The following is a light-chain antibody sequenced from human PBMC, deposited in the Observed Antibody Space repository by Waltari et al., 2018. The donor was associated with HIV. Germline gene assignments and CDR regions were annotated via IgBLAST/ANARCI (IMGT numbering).Light chain of an antibody. J-gene: IGLJ3*02. Sequence: QSALTQPRSVSGSPGQSVTISCTGTSSDVGAYDYVYWYQQHPGKAPKLMIYDVSQRPSGVPDRFSGSKSGNTASLTISGLQAEDEADYYCCSYAGSYTWVFGGGTKLTVL. V-gene: IGLV2-11*01. CDR2: DVS. CDR1: SSDVGAYDY. CDR3: CSYAGSYTWV.